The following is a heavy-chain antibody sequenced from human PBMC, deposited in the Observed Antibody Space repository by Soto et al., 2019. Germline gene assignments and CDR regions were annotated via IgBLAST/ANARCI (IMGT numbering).Heavy chain of an antibody. J-gene: IGHJ5*02. CDR1: GGTFSSYT. V-gene: IGHV1-69*08. CDR3: ARDWTYYYGSGSYGSGWFDP. D-gene: IGHD3-10*01. Sequence: QVQLVQSGAEVKKPGSSVKVSCKASGGTFSSYTISWVRQAPGQGLEWMGRIIPILGIANYAQKFQGRVTLTADKSTSTAYMELSSLRSEDTAVYYCARDWTYYYGSGSYGSGWFDPWGQGTLVTVSS. CDR2: IIPILGIA.